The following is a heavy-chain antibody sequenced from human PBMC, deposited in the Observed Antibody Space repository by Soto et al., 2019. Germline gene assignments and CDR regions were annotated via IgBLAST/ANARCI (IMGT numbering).Heavy chain of an antibody. CDR1: GFTFSSYA. D-gene: IGHD1-26*01. CDR2: ISYDGSNK. Sequence: QVQLVESGGGVVQPGRSLRLSCAASGFTFSSYAMHWVRQAPGKGLEWVAVISYDGSNKYYADSVKGRFTISRDNSKNTLYLQMNSLRAEDTAVYYCARDRSIEWELLGGGDYWGQGTLVTVSS. J-gene: IGHJ4*02. CDR3: ARDRSIEWELLGGGDY. V-gene: IGHV3-30-3*01.